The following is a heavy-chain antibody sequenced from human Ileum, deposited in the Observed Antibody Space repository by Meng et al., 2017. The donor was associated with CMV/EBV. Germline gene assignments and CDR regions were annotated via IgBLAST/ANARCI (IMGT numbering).Heavy chain of an antibody. Sequence: QDQLVQSEREVKKPRASVQVSCKTSGDPFTNSGITWVRQAPGQGLEWMGWINTYNDNSNSAQKFQDRFTMTKDTSTRTAHMELRSLTSDDTAVYYCARVQLSGVFDYWGQGTLVTVSS. J-gene: IGHJ4*02. V-gene: IGHV1-18*01. CDR3: ARVQLSGVFDY. CDR1: GDPFTNSG. CDR2: INTYNDNS. D-gene: IGHD1-26*01.